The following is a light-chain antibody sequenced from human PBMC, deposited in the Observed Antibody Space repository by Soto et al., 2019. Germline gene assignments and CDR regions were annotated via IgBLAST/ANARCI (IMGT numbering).Light chain of an antibody. CDR3: SSYAGGDNLI. V-gene: IGLV2-8*01. CDR1: SSDVGGYNY. CDR2: EVT. Sequence: QSALTQPPSASGSPGQSVTISCTGTSSDVGGYNYVSWYQQHPGKAPKLMIYEVTKRPSGVPDRFSESKSGNSASLTVSGLQAEDEADYYCSSYAGGDNLIFGGGTKLTVL. J-gene: IGLJ2*01.